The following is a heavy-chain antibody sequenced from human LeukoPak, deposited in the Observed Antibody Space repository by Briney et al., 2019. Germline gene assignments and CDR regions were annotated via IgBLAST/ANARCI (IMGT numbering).Heavy chain of an antibody. CDR2: IKQDGSEK. CDR3: ARDNGVVHGVYYMDV. V-gene: IGHV3-7*01. CDR1: GFTFSNYW. Sequence: TGGSLRLSCAASGFTFSNYWMTWVRQAPGKELEWVADIKQDGSEKLYVNSVRGRFTISRDNAKMSLFLQMNSLRAEDTAVYYCARDNGVVHGVYYMDVWGKGTTVTVS. D-gene: IGHD3-3*01. J-gene: IGHJ6*03.